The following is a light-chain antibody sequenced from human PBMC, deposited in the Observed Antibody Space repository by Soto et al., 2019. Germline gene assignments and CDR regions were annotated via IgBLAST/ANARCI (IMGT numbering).Light chain of an antibody. CDR2: AAS. CDR1: QSVSSSY. V-gene: IGKV3-20*01. J-gene: IGKJ2*01. Sequence: EIVLTQSPGTLSLSPGERATLSCRASQSVSSSYLAWYQQKPGQAPRLLLYAASSRATGMPDRFSGSGSGTDFTLTISRLEPEDFAVYYCQQYGSSPDTFGQGTKLEIK. CDR3: QQYGSSPDT.